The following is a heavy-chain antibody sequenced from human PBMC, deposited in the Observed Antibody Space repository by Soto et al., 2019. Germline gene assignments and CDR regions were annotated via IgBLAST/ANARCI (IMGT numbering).Heavy chain of an antibody. CDR3: AASQQFDY. D-gene: IGHD6-13*01. CDR1: GYTFTSYG. V-gene: IGHV1-18*01. Sequence: QVQLVQSGAEVKKPGASVKVSCKASGYTFTSYGINWVRQAPGQGLEWMGWINTYDGNTNHAQKFQGRVTMTTDTPTSTAYMDLRSLRTDDEAVYYCAASQQFDYWGQGTLVTGSS. CDR2: INTYDGNT. J-gene: IGHJ4*02.